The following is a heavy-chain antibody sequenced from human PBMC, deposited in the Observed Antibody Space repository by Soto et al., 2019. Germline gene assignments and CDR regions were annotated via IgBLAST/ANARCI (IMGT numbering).Heavy chain of an antibody. Sequence: ASETLSLTCTVSGGSISSSSYYWGWIRQPPGKGLEWIGSIYYSGSTYYNPSLKSRVTISVDTSKNQFSLKLSSVTAADTAVYYCARHPYSSSYLYYYYYGMDVWGQGTTVTVSS. J-gene: IGHJ6*02. CDR1: GGSISSSSYY. CDR3: ARHPYSSSYLYYYYYGMDV. CDR2: IYYSGST. V-gene: IGHV4-39*01. D-gene: IGHD6-13*01.